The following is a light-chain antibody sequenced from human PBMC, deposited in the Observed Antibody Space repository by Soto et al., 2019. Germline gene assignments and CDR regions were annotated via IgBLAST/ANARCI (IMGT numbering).Light chain of an antibody. CDR3: RSYTSISTLV. Sequence: QSALTQPASVSGSPGQSITISCTGTSSDVGGYNYVSWYQQHPGKAPKLMIYDVSNRTSGISNRFSGSKSGNTASLTISGLQAEDEADYYCRSYTSISTLVFGTGTKLTVL. CDR2: DVS. J-gene: IGLJ1*01. CDR1: SSDVGGYNY. V-gene: IGLV2-14*01.